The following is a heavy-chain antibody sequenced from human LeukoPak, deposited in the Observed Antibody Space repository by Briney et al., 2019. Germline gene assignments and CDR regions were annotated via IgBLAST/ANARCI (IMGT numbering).Heavy chain of an antibody. Sequence: GGSLRLSCAASGFTFSDYYMSWIRQAPGKGLEWVSYISSSGSTIYYADSVKGRFTISRDNAKNSLYLQMNSLRAEDAAVYYCARDLTARDKSGHEYVWGQRTLVTVSS. CDR3: ARDLTARDKSGHEYV. V-gene: IGHV3-11*01. J-gene: IGHJ4*02. D-gene: IGHD5-12*01. CDR2: ISSSGSTI. CDR1: GFTFSDYY.